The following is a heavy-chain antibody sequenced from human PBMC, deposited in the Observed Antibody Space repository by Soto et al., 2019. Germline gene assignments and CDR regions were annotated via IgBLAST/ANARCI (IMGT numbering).Heavy chain of an antibody. V-gene: IGHV4-61*01. J-gene: IGHJ3*01. CDR1: GGSVSSGSYY. CDR2: IYYSGST. D-gene: IGHD5-18*01. Sequence: SETLSLTCTVSGGSVSSGSYYWSWIRQPPGKGLEWIGYIYYSGSTNNNPSLKSRVTISVDTSKNQFSLRLSSVTAADTAVYYCARDGMDTDVFDFWGQGTMVPVSS. CDR3: ARDGMDTDVFDF.